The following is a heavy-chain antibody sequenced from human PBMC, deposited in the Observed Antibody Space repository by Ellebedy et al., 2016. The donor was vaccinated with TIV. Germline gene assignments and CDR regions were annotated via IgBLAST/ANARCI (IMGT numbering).Heavy chain of an antibody. Sequence: GESLKISCAASGFTFSNAWMSWVRQAPGKGLEWVGRIKSKTDGGTTDYAAPVKGRFTISRDDSKNTLYLQMNSLKTKDTAVYYCTRGGSLIDYWGQGTLVTVSS. CDR1: GFTFSNAW. J-gene: IGHJ4*02. CDR2: IKSKTDGGTT. D-gene: IGHD1-26*01. CDR3: TRGGSLIDY. V-gene: IGHV3-15*01.